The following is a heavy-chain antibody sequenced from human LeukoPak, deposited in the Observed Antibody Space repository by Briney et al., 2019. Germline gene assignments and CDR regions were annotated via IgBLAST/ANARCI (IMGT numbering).Heavy chain of an antibody. CDR1: GGSISSSPHY. CDR3: ARARSAAGNFDY. J-gene: IGHJ4*02. D-gene: IGHD6-13*01. Sequence: SETLFLTCTVSGGSISSSPHYWGWIRQPPGKGLEWIGHIYYSGSTDYNPSLKSRVTISRDTSKNQFSLKLISVTTADTAVYYCARARSAAGNFDYWGQGTLVTVSS. V-gene: IGHV4-39*07. CDR2: IYYSGST.